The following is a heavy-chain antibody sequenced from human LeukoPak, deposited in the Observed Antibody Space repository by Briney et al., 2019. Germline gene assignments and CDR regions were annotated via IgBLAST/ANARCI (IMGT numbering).Heavy chain of an antibody. CDR3: ARVGRFGDWFDP. D-gene: IGHD3-10*01. V-gene: IGHV4-61*05. J-gene: IGHJ5*02. CDR1: GGSISSSSYY. CDR2: IYYSGST. Sequence: SETLSLTCTVSGGSISSSSYYWGWIRQPPGKGLEWIGYIYYSGSTNYNPSLKSRVTISVDTSKNQFSLKLSSVTAADTAVYYCARVGRFGDWFDPWGQGTLVTVSS.